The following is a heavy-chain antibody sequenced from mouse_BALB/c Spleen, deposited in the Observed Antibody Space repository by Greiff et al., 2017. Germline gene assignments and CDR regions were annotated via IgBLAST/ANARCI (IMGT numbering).Heavy chain of an antibody. J-gene: IGHJ1*01. Sequence: QVQLQQPGAELVMPGASVKMSCKASGYTFTDYWMHWVKQRPGQGLEWIGAIDTSDSYTSYNQKFKGKATLTVDESTSTSYMQLSSLTSEDSAVYYCARSGGLLRGYFDVWGAGTTVTVSS. CDR3: ARSGGLLRGYFDV. CDR1: GYTFTDYW. CDR2: IDTSDSYT. D-gene: IGHD2-3*01. V-gene: IGHV1-69*01.